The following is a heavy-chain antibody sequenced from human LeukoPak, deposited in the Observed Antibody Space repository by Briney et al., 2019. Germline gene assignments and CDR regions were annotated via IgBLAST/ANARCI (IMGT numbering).Heavy chain of an antibody. D-gene: IGHD6-6*01. CDR1: GYTFTGYY. CDR2: INPNSGGT. Sequence: GASVKASCKASGYTFTGYYMHWVRQAPGQGLEWMGWINPNSGGTNYAQKFQGRVTMTRDTSISTAYMELSRLRSDDTAVYYCASPSIAAVGDAFDIWGQGTMVTVSS. CDR3: ASPSIAAVGDAFDI. V-gene: IGHV1-2*02. J-gene: IGHJ3*02.